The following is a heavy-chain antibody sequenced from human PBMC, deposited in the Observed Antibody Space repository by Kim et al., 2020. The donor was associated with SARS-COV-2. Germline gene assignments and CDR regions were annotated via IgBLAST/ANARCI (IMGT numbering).Heavy chain of an antibody. CDR1: GYTFTSYA. J-gene: IGHJ6*02. V-gene: IGHV1-3*01. CDR3: SGAYYYYYGMDV. D-gene: IGHD3-10*01. CDR2: NNAGNGNT. Sequence: ASVKVSCKASGYTFTSYAMHWVRQSPGQRLEWMGWNNAGNGNTKYSQKFQGRVTITRDTSASTAYMELSSLRSEDTSVYYCSGAYYYYYGMDVWGQGTTVTVSS.